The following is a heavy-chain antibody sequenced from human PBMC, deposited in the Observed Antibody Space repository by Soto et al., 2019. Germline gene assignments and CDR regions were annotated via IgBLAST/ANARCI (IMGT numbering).Heavy chain of an antibody. CDR1: GGSISNGDYY. CDR3: ASSSSGYYDLLYYFDY. CDR2: IYYSGST. D-gene: IGHD3-22*01. V-gene: IGHV4-31*03. Sequence: SLSLKCSISGGSISNGDYYWRWIRQHPGKGLEWIGYIYYSGSTYYNPSLKSRVTISVDTSKNQFSLKLSSVTAADTAVYYCASSSSGYYDLLYYFDYWGQGTLVTVSS. J-gene: IGHJ4*02.